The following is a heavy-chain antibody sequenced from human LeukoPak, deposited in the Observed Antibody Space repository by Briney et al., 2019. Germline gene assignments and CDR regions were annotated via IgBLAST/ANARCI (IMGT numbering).Heavy chain of an antibody. Sequence: VASVKVSCKASGGTFSSYAISWVRQAPGQGLEWMGGIIPIFGTANYAQKFQGRVTITTDESTSTAYTELSSLRSEDTAVYYCAIEMATNHYYYYYMDVWGKGTTVTVSS. CDR3: AIEMATNHYYYYYMDV. D-gene: IGHD5-24*01. CDR2: IIPIFGTA. J-gene: IGHJ6*03. V-gene: IGHV1-69*05. CDR1: GGTFSSYA.